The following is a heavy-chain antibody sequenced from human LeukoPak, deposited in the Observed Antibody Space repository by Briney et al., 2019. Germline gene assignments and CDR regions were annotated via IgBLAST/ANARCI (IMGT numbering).Heavy chain of an antibody. CDR2: MSGGGGST. CDR1: GFTFSRYA. J-gene: IGHJ1*01. CDR3: AKERLEAARTMGCAAFQH. V-gene: IGHV3-23*01. Sequence: GGSLRLSCAASGFTFSRYAMSWVRQAPGKGLEWVSAMSGGGGSTYYADSVRGRFTISRDNSKNTLYLQMSSLRAEDTAVYYCAKERLEAARTMGCAAFQHWGQGTLVTVSS. D-gene: IGHD6-13*01.